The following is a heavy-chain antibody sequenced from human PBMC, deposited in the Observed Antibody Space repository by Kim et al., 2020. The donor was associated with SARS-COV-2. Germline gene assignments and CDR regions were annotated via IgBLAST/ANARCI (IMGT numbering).Heavy chain of an antibody. V-gene: IGHV3-30*04. CDR1: GFTFSSYG. CDR3: ARDIAAYSIAWINYYYG. Sequence: GGSLRLSCAASGFTFSSYGMHWVRQAPGKGLEWVAVISYDGSNKNYVDSVKGRFTISRDNSKNTLYLQMNSLRAEDTAVYYCARDIAAYSIAWINYYYG. CDR2: ISYDGSNK. J-gene: IGHJ6*01. D-gene: IGHD6-6*01.